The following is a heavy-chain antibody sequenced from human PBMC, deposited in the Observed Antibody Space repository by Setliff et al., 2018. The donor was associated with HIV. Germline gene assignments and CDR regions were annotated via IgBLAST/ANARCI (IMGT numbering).Heavy chain of an antibody. CDR2: IYTSGIT. V-gene: IGHV4-61*02. CDR1: GGSISSGSYY. J-gene: IGHJ4*02. Sequence: PSETLSLTCTVSGGSISSGSYYWSWIRQPAGKGLEWIGRIYTSGITNYNPSLKTRVTISVDTSKNQFSMKLSSVTAADTAVYYCARNQRVGATIFDYWGQGTLVTVSS. D-gene: IGHD1-26*01. CDR3: ARNQRVGATIFDY.